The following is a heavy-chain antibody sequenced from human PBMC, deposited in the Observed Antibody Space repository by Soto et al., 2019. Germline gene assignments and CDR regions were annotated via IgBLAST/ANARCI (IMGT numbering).Heavy chain of an antibody. D-gene: IGHD3-16*02. V-gene: IGHV3-33*01. Sequence: VGSLRLSCAASGFTFSSYGMHWVRQAPGKGLEWVAVIWYDGSNKYYEDSVKGRFTISRDNSKNTLYLQMNSLRAEDTAVYYCARNYVWGSYRYTPGYWGQGTLVTVSS. CDR1: GFTFSSYG. J-gene: IGHJ4*02. CDR3: ARNYVWGSYRYTPGY. CDR2: IWYDGSNK.